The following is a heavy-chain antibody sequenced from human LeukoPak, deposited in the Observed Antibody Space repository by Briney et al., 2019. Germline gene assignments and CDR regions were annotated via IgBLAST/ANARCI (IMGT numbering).Heavy chain of an antibody. Sequence: GGSLRLSCAASGFTFSDYNMRWIRQAPGKGLEWVSSISRSGSTKYYADSVKGRFTISRDNSKNTLYLQMNSLRAEDTAVYYCAKDLRYFDWDLDYWGQGTLVTVSS. CDR2: ISRSGSTK. CDR3: AKDLRYFDWDLDY. D-gene: IGHD3-9*01. CDR1: GFTFSDYN. V-gene: IGHV3-11*01. J-gene: IGHJ4*02.